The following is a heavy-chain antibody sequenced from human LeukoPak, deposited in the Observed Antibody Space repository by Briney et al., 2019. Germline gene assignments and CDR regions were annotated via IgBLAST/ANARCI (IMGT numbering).Heavy chain of an antibody. Sequence: SETLSLTCAVYGGSFSGYYWSWIRQPSGKGLEWIGEINHSGSTNYNPSLKSRVTISVDTSKNQFSLKLSSVTAADTAVYYCQGGHWFDPWGQGTLVTVSS. V-gene: IGHV4-34*01. J-gene: IGHJ5*02. CDR3: QGGHWFDP. CDR2: INHSGST. CDR1: GGSFSGYY.